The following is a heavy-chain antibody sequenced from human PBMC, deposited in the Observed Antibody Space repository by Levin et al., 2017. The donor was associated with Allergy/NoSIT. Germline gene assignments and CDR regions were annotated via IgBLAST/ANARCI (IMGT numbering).Heavy chain of an antibody. CDR1: GFTFDDYA. J-gene: IGHJ4*02. CDR2: ISWNSGSI. D-gene: IGHD5-18*01. CDR3: AKGYSYGYAYYFDY. V-gene: IGHV3-9*01. Sequence: GGSLRLSCAASGFTFDDYAMHWVRQAPGKGLEWVSGISWNSGSIGYADSVKGRFTISRDNAKNSLYLQMNSLRAEDTALYYCAKGYSYGYAYYFDYWGQGTLVTVSS.